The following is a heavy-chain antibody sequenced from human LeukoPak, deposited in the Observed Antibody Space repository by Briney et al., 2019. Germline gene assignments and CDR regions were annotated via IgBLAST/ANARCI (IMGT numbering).Heavy chain of an antibody. CDR1: GGSISSYY. Sequence: PSETLSLTCTVSGGSISSYYWSWIRQPAGKGLEWIGRIYTSGSTNYNPSLKSRVTMSVDTSKNQFSLKLSSVTAADTAVYYCAAGSGSPYYYYYGMDVGAQGTTVTVSS. CDR3: AAGSGSPYYYYYGMDV. V-gene: IGHV4-4*07. CDR2: IYTSGST. J-gene: IGHJ6*02. D-gene: IGHD3-10*01.